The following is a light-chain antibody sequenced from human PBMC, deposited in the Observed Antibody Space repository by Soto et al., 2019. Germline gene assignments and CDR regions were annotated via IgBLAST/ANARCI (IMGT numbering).Light chain of an antibody. CDR3: SLYTDTSSTRV. CDR2: AVS. V-gene: IGLV2-18*01. J-gene: IGLJ1*01. CDR1: SSDVGSSNR. Sequence: QSALTQPPSVSGSPGQSITISCTGTSSDVGSSNRVSWYQQPPGTAPRLILYAVSNRLSGVPDRFSGSKSGNTASLTISGLQADDEADYHCSLYTDTSSTRVFGTGTKVTVL.